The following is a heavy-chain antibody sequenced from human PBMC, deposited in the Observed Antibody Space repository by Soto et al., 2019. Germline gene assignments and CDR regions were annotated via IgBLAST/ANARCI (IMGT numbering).Heavy chain of an antibody. J-gene: IGHJ6*02. CDR3: ARDVVHSYGYSVVYYGIDV. D-gene: IGHD5-18*01. CDR1: GFTFSSYG. V-gene: IGHV3-33*01. Sequence: GGALRLSCAASGFTFSSYGMHWVRQAPGKGLEWVAVIWYDGSNKYYADSVKVRVTISRDSCKNTLYLQMNSLRAEDTAVYYCARDVVHSYGYSVVYYGIDVRGDVPTFPVS. CDR2: IWYDGSNK.